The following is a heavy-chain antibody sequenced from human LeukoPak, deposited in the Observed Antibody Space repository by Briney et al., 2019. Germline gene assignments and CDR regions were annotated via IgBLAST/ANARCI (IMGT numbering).Heavy chain of an antibody. D-gene: IGHD6-19*01. CDR2: ISGSGGST. CDR1: GFTFSSYA. J-gene: IGHJ4*02. V-gene: IGHV3-23*01. Sequence: GGSLRLSCAASGFTFSSYAMSWVRQAPGKGLEWVSAISGSGGSTYYAGSVKGRFTISRDNSKNTLYLQMNSLRANDTAVYYCANSLGTLAGPSDYWGQGTLVTVSS. CDR3: ANSLGTLAGPSDY.